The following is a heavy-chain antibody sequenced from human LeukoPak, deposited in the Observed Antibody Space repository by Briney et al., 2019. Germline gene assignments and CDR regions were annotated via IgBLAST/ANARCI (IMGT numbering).Heavy chain of an antibody. Sequence: GGSLRLSCAASGFTFSSYSMNWVRQAPGKGLEWVSSISSSSSYIYYADSVKARFTISRDNAKNSLYLQMNSLRAEDTAVYYCARGVVVDQLRADPGEIVVVTATSYYFDYWGQGTLVTVSS. CDR1: GFTFSSYS. J-gene: IGHJ4*02. D-gene: IGHD2-21*02. V-gene: IGHV3-21*01. CDR3: ARGVVVDQLRADPGEIVVVTATSYYFDY. CDR2: ISSSSSYI.